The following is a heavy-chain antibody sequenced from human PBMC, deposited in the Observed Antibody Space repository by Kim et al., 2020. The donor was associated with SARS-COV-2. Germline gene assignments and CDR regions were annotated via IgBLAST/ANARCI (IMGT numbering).Heavy chain of an antibody. Sequence: SGPTLVNPTQTLTLTCTFSGFSLSTSGVGVGWIRQPPGKALEWLALIYWDDDKRYSPSLKSRLTITKDTSKNQVVLTMTNMDPVDTATYYCARRPYSGSYIWFDPWGQGTLVTVSS. CDR2: IYWDDDK. D-gene: IGHD1-26*01. CDR1: GFSLSTSGVG. J-gene: IGHJ5*02. CDR3: ARRPYSGSYIWFDP. V-gene: IGHV2-5*02.